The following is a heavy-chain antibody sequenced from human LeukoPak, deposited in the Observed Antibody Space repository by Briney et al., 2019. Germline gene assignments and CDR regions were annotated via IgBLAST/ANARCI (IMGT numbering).Heavy chain of an antibody. D-gene: IGHD3-22*01. J-gene: IGHJ4*02. Sequence: GGSLILSCAASGFTFSSYWMHWVRQAPGKGLVWVSRINSDGSSTTYADSVKGRFTISRDNAKNTLYLQMNSLRAEDTAMYYCVRQYSYDSSGYYPWDYWGQGTLVTVSS. CDR2: INSDGSST. V-gene: IGHV3-74*01. CDR3: VRQYSYDSSGYYPWDY. CDR1: GFTFSSYW.